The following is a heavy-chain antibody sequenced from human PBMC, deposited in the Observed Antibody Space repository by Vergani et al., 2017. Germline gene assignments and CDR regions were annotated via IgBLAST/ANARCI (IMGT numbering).Heavy chain of an antibody. CDR3: ARVWVTMVRGVITNDAFDI. D-gene: IGHD3-10*01. V-gene: IGHV1-3*01. J-gene: IGHJ3*02. Sequence: QVQLVQSGAEVKKPGASVKVSCKASGYTFTSYAMHWVRQAPGQRLEWMGWNNAGNGNTKYSQKFQGRVTITRDTSARTAYMELSSLRSEDTAVYYCARVWVTMVRGVITNDAFDIWGQGTMVTVSS. CDR2: NNAGNGNT. CDR1: GYTFTSYA.